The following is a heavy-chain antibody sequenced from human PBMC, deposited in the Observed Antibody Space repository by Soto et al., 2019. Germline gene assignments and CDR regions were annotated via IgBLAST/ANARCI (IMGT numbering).Heavy chain of an antibody. CDR2: INSDGSST. Sequence: GSLRPSSAASGXTCSMYGLHWVRQPPGEGLVLVSRINSDGSSTRYADSVKGRFTISRDNAKNTLYLKMNNLRAEDTAVYYCATQIAAGGGGWGQGTLDTVSS. J-gene: IGHJ4*02. CDR1: GXTCSMYG. CDR3: ATQIAAGGGG. D-gene: IGHD6-13*01. V-gene: IGHV3-74*01.